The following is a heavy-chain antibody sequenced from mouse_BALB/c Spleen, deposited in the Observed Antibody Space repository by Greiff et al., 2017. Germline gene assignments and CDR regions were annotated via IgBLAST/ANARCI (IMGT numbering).Heavy chain of an antibody. D-gene: IGHD2-4*01. V-gene: IGHV1-15*01. J-gene: IGHJ3*01. CDR2: IDPETGGT. Sequence: QVQLQQSGAELVRPGASVTLSCKASGYTFTDYEMHWVKQTPVHGLEWIGAIDPETGGTAYNQKFKGKATLTVDKSSSTAHMELRSLTSEDSAVYYCAREGGMITFAYWGQGTLVTVSA. CDR1: GYTFTDYE. CDR3: AREGGMITFAY.